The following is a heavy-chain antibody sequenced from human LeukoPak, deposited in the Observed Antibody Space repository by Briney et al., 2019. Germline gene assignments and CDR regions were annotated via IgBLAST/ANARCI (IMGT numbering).Heavy chain of an antibody. CDR1: GGSITNSY. Sequence: SETLSLTCTVSGGSITNSYWSWLRQPVGKGLEWIGRIYSSGTTNYNPSLTGRVSISIDTSKNQFSLNLNSVTAADTAVYYCARVQGVHWFDPWGQGTLVTVSS. CDR2: IYSSGTT. D-gene: IGHD1-1*01. V-gene: IGHV4-4*07. J-gene: IGHJ5*02. CDR3: ARVQGVHWFDP.